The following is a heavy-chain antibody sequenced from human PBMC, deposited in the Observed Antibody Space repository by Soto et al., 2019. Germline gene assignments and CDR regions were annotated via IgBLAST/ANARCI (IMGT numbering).Heavy chain of an antibody. CDR3: APLSVSLSGPYGIHV. D-gene: IGHD2-15*01. Sequence: DTLSLTCSVSGYSVTSSDYYWAWIRQPPGKGLEWIGSMFYSGLTYYNPSLKSRVTLSVDTSKNQFSVRLNSVTAADTAVYYCAPLSVSLSGPYGIHVWGQGTTVTVSS. V-gene: IGHV4-39*01. CDR2: MFYSGLT. CDR1: GYSVTSSDYY. J-gene: IGHJ6*02.